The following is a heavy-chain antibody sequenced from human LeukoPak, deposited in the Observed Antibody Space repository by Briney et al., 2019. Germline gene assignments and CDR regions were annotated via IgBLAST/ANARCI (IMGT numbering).Heavy chain of an antibody. V-gene: IGHV4-34*01. CDR2: INHSGST. D-gene: IGHD1-26*01. Sequence: PSETLSLTCAVYGGSFSGYYWSWIRQPPGKGLEWIGEINHSGSTNYNPSLKSRVTISVDTSKNQFSLKLSSVTAADTAVYYCAACVVGATNFDYWGQGTLVTVSS. CDR1: GGSFSGYY. J-gene: IGHJ4*02. CDR3: AACVVGATNFDY.